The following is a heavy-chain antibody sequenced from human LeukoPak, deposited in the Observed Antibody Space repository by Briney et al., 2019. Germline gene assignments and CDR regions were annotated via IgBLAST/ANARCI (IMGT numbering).Heavy chain of an antibody. CDR1: GFTFSDDW. J-gene: IGHJ4*02. Sequence: PGRSLRLSCAASGFTFSDDWMAWVRQAPGGGLEWVADIKQDGGEKYYVDSIKGRFTISRDNAKNLVYLQMNSLRAEDTAVYYCARGWNYAFRFDYWGQGTLVTVSS. CDR3: ARGWNYAFRFDY. V-gene: IGHV3-7*01. D-gene: IGHD1-7*01. CDR2: IKQDGGEK.